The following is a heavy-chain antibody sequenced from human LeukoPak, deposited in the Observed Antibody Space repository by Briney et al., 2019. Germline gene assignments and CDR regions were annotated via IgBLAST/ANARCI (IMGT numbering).Heavy chain of an antibody. CDR3: ARGGWYYGSGRYYGMDV. CDR2: IHYSGST. J-gene: IGHJ6*02. Sequence: PSETLSLTCTVSGGSISSYYWSWIRQPPGKGLEWIGYIHYSGSTIYNPSLKSRVTISVDTSKNQFSLKLTSVTAADTAVYYCARGGWYYGSGRYYGMDVWGQGTTVTVSS. D-gene: IGHD3-10*01. V-gene: IGHV4-59*13. CDR1: GGSISSYY.